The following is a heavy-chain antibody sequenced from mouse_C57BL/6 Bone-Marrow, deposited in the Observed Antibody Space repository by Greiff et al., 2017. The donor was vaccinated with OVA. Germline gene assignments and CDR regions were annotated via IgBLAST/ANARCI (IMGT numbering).Heavy chain of an antibody. V-gene: IGHV1-19*01. CDR2: INPYNGGT. Sequence: EVQLQQSGPVLVKPGASVKMSCKASGYIFTDYYMNWVKQSHGKSLEWIGVINPYNGGTSYNQKFKGKATLTVDKSSSTAYMELNSLTSEDSAVYFCARWGLRLRGDYFDYWGQGTTLTVSS. D-gene: IGHD3-2*02. CDR1: GYIFTDYY. CDR3: ARWGLRLRGDYFDY. J-gene: IGHJ2*01.